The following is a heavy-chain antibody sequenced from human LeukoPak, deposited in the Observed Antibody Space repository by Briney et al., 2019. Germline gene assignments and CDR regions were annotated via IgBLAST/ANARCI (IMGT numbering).Heavy chain of an antibody. D-gene: IGHD1-26*01. Sequence: SETLSLTCGVSGDSISSSYWWTWVRQPPGKGLEWIGEIYHSGTTNYNPSLKSRVTISVDKSKNHFSLNLNSVTAADTAVYYCARDQKRGMSWELLRAQTYDGFDVWGQGTMVTVSS. CDR1: GDSISSSYW. V-gene: IGHV4-4*02. CDR3: ARDQKRGMSWELLRAQTYDGFDV. J-gene: IGHJ3*01. CDR2: IYHSGTT.